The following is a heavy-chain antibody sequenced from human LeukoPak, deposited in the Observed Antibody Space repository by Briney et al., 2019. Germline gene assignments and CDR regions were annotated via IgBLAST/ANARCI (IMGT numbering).Heavy chain of an antibody. CDR1: GFTFSSYA. D-gene: IGHD6-13*01. CDR2: ISGSGGST. J-gene: IGHJ4*02. CDR3: AKVVRYSSSWYC. Sequence: PGGSLRLSCAASGFTFSSYAMSWVRQAPGKGLEWVSAISGSGGSTYYADSVKGRFSISRDNSKNTLYLQMNSLRAEDTAVYYCAKVVRYSSSWYCWGQGTLVTVSS. V-gene: IGHV3-23*01.